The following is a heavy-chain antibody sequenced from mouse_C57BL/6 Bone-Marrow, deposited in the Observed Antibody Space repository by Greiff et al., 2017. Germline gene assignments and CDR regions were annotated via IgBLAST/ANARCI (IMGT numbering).Heavy chain of an antibody. V-gene: IGHV1-82*01. CDR3: SRLVLDY. Sequence: VQLQQSGPELVKPGASVKISCKASGYAFSSSWMNWVKQRPGKGLEWIGRLYPGDGDTNYNGKFKGKATLTADKSSSTAYMQLSSLTSEDSAVYFCSRLVLDYWGQGTTLTVSS. D-gene: IGHD1-1*02. CDR2: LYPGDGDT. J-gene: IGHJ2*01. CDR1: GYAFSSSW.